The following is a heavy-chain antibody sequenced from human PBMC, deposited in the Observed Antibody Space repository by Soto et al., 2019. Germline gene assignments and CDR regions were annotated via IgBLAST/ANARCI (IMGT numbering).Heavy chain of an antibody. D-gene: IGHD6-19*01. V-gene: IGHV3-23*01. CDR2: ISGSGGST. CDR1: GFTFSSYA. Sequence: EVQLLESGGGLVQPGGSLRLSCAASGFTFSSYAMSWVRQAPGKGLEWVSAISGSGGSTYYADSVKGRFTISRDNSKNPVYLQMNSLRAEDTAVYYCAKEGEYSSGWDNFDYWGQGTLVTVSS. J-gene: IGHJ4*02. CDR3: AKEGEYSSGWDNFDY.